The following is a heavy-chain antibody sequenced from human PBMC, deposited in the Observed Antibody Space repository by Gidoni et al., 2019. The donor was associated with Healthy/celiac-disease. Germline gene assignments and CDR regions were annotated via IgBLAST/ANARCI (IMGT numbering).Heavy chain of an antibody. CDR2: ISYDGCNK. V-gene: IGHV3-30-3*01. CDR1: GFTFSSYA. D-gene: IGHD6-19*01. J-gene: IGHJ4*02. CDR3: ARGRYSSFLDY. Sequence: QVQLVESGGGVVQPGRSLSLSCAAYGFTFSSYAMHWVRQAPGRGLEWVAVISYDGCNKYYADSVTGRFTISRDNSKNTLYLQMNSLRAEDTAVYYCARGRYSSFLDYWGQGTLVTVSS.